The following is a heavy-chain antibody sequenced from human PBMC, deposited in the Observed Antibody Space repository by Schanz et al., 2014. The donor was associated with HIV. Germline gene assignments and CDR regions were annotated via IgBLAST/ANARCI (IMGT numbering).Heavy chain of an antibody. Sequence: QEQLVESGGGVVQPGRSLRLSCVASGFNFNSYGMHWVRQAPGKGLEWVAVIWFDGRNKYYGDSVKGRFMISRDNSNNTLYLQMNSLRAEDTAVYFCTRGRFLERGGMDVWGQGTAVTVSS. CDR3: TRGRFLERGGMDV. V-gene: IGHV3-33*08. CDR1: GFNFNSYG. J-gene: IGHJ6*02. CDR2: IWFDGRNK. D-gene: IGHD3-3*01.